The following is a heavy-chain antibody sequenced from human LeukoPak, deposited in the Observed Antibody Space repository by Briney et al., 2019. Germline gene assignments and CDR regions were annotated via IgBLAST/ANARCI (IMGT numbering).Heavy chain of an antibody. CDR1: GLMYSTSG. Sequence: GGSLRLSCAASGLMYSTSGMHWVRQAPGKGLEWVAFIQYDGSEIYYADSLKGRFTISRDNSKNTLYLQMNSLRAEDTAVFYCARESGAAKIGQMLNYWGQGTLVTVSS. V-gene: IGHV3-30*02. J-gene: IGHJ4*02. D-gene: IGHD3-10*02. CDR2: IQYDGSEI. CDR3: ARESGAAKIGQMLNY.